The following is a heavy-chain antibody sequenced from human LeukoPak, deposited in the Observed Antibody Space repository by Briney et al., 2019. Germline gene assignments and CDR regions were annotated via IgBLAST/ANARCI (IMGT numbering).Heavy chain of an antibody. CDR2: ISSSSSYK. Sequence: PGGSLRLSCAASGFTFSDYSFNWVRQAPGKGLEWVSSISSSSSYKYYADSLKGRFTISRDNAKNSLYLQVNSLRAGDTAVYYCARINDIDNSYHLDFWGHGTLVTVSS. CDR1: GFTFSDYS. V-gene: IGHV3-21*01. J-gene: IGHJ4*01. CDR3: ARINDIDNSYHLDF. D-gene: IGHD2-15*01.